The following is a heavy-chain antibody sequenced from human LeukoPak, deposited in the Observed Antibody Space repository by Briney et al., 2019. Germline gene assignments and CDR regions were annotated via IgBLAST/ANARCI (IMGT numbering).Heavy chain of an antibody. CDR2: ISAYNGNT. D-gene: IGHD4-23*01. J-gene: IGHJ4*02. V-gene: IGHV1-18*01. Sequence: GASVKVSCKASGYTFTSYGTSWVRQAPGQGLEWMGWISAYNGNTNYAQKLQGRVTMTTDTSTSTAYMELRSLRSDDTAVYYCARDHIPDYGGNPHDYWGQGTLVTVSS. CDR1: GYTFTSYG. CDR3: ARDHIPDYGGNPHDY.